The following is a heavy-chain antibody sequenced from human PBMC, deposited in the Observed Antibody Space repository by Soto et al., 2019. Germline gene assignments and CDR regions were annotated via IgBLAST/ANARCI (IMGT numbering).Heavy chain of an antibody. Sequence: ASVKVSCKASGYTFTSYVMHWVRQAPGQRLEWMGWINAGNGNTKYSQKFQGRVTITRDTSASTAYMELSSLRSEDTAVYYCARDIAARWFDPWGQGTLVTVSS. J-gene: IGHJ5*02. CDR1: GYTFTSYV. D-gene: IGHD6-6*01. V-gene: IGHV1-3*01. CDR2: INAGNGNT. CDR3: ARDIAARWFDP.